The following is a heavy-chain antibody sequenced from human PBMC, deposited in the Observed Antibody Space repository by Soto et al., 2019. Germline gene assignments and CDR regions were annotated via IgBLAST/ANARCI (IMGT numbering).Heavy chain of an antibody. Sequence: ESVDISRKWTGYSFTDYWMGMLRQLPGKGLEWMGIIYPGDSGTRYSPSFQGHVTITVDKSTSTAYLKWNTMKASDTAMYYCARNISNFRYYCYAMDVWGQWTTVTVSS. CDR3: ARNISNFRYYCYAMDV. D-gene: IGHD4-4*01. V-gene: IGHV5-51*01. CDR1: GYSFTDYW. J-gene: IGHJ6*02. CDR2: IYPGDSGT.